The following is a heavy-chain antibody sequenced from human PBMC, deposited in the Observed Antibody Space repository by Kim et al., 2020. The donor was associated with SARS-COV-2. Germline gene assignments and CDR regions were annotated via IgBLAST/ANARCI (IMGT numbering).Heavy chain of an antibody. V-gene: IGHV1-3*01. CDR3: ARSTVTTYYFDY. J-gene: IGHJ4*02. D-gene: IGHD4-4*01. Sequence: KYTQKFPGRVTITRHTSASTAYMELSSLRSEDTAVYYCARSTVTTYYFDYWGQGTLVTVSS.